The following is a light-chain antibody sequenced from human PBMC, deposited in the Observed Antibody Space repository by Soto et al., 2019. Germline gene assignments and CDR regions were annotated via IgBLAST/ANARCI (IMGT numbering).Light chain of an antibody. Sequence: QSVLTQPPSVSGAPGQRVSISCPGSTSNIWAPYDVHWYQHLPGTAPKLLIYGDNNRPSGVPDRFSGSKPGTSASLAITRLEAEDEADYYCQSYDISLHNYVFGTGTKVTV. CDR2: GDN. CDR1: TSNIWAPYD. V-gene: IGLV1-40*01. CDR3: QSYDISLHNYV. J-gene: IGLJ1*01.